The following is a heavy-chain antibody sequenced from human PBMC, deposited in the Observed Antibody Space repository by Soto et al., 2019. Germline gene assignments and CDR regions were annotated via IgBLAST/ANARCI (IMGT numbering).Heavy chain of an antibody. CDR3: ARVRGEAAAAMDYYYYMAV. Sequence: SETLSLTCTVSGGSISSSSYYWGGIRQPPGKRLEWIGSIYYSGSTYYNPSLKSRVTISVDTSKNQFSLKLSSVTAADTAVYYCARVRGEAAAAMDYYYYMAVWGKGTTVTVSS. D-gene: IGHD6-13*01. CDR1: GGSISSSSYY. J-gene: IGHJ6*03. CDR2: IYYSGST. V-gene: IGHV4-39*01.